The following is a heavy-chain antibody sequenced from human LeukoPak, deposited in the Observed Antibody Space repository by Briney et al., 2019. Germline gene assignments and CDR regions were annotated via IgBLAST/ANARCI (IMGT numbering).Heavy chain of an antibody. CDR2: IYYSGSS. CDR1: GYSISSGYY. J-gene: IGHJ5*02. D-gene: IGHD3-22*01. Sequence: SETLSLTCTVSGYSISSGYYWGWIRQPPGKGLEWIGYIYYSGSSNYNPSLKSRVTISVDTSKNQFSLKLSSVTAADTAVYYCARQGDYYDSSGYYYLNWFDPWGQGTLVTVSS. V-gene: IGHV4-38-2*02. CDR3: ARQGDYYDSSGYYYLNWFDP.